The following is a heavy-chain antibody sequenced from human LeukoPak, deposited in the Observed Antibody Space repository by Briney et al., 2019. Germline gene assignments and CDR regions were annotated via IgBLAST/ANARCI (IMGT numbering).Heavy chain of an antibody. CDR3: VRGERLGGDY. J-gene: IGHJ4*01. CDR2: ISYSERT. CDR1: GVSISSYY. D-gene: IGHD3-10*01. Sequence: SETLSLTCSVSGVSISSYYWNWIRQPPGKGLEWIGYISYSERTNYNPSLKSRVTISLDTSKNQFSLQLSSVTAADTAVYYCVRGERLGGDYWGHGSLVTVSS. V-gene: IGHV4-59*01.